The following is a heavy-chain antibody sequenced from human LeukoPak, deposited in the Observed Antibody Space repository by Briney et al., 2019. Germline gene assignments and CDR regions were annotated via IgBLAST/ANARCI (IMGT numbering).Heavy chain of an antibody. CDR3: AKDRWYYYDSSAYGSYFDY. J-gene: IGHJ4*02. CDR1: GFTFRSYG. Sequence: PGGSLRLSCVASGFTFRSYGIHWVRQAPGKGLEWLAFIWYDEITKDYADSVKGRFTISRDNSKNSLYLQMNSLSTEDTASYYCAKDRWYYYDSSAYGSYFDYWGQGTLVTVSS. V-gene: IGHV3-30*02. D-gene: IGHD3-22*01. CDR2: IWYDEITK.